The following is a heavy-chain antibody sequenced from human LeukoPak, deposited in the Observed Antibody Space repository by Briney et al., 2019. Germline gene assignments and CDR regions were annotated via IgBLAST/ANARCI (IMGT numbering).Heavy chain of an antibody. J-gene: IGHJ4*02. D-gene: IGHD2-2*01. V-gene: IGHV3-7*03. CDR1: GFTFSGYW. CDR2: INQDGSEK. CDR3: ARGYCYSTSCSSSPDY. Sequence: PGGSLRLSCAASGFTFSGYWMTWVRQAPGKGLEWVGNINQDGSEKYYVDSVKGRFTISRDNAKNSLYLQMNSLRAEDTAIYYCARGYCYSTSCSSSPDYWGQGTLVTVSS.